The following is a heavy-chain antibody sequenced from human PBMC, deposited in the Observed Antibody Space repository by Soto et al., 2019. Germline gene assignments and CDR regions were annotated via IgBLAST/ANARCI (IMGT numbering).Heavy chain of an antibody. CDR1: GGSFSNYF. CDR3: ARRRGGALRDNYFDP. J-gene: IGHJ5*02. Sequence: QVQLQQWGAGLLKPSETLSLTCAVYGGSFSNYFWTWIRQPPGKGLEWIGEISHSGSTNYNPSLKSRVTSSVDTSKNHFSLKVKSVTAADTSVYYCARRRGGALRDNYFDPWGQGTLVAVSS. D-gene: IGHD3-3*02. V-gene: IGHV4-34*01. CDR2: ISHSGST.